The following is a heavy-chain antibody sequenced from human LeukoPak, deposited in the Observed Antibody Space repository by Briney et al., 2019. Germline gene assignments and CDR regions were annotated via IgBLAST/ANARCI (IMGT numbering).Heavy chain of an antibody. V-gene: IGHV1-2*02. CDR2: INPNSGGT. CDR3: ARDYEWLRLRYYFDY. CDR1: GYTFTGYY. J-gene: IGHJ4*02. D-gene: IGHD5-12*01. Sequence: ASVTVSCKASGYTFTGYYMHWVRQAPGQGLEWMGWINPNSGGTNYAQKLQGRVTMTRDTSTSTAYMELSRLRSDDTAVYYCARDYEWLRLRYYFDYWGQGTLVTVSS.